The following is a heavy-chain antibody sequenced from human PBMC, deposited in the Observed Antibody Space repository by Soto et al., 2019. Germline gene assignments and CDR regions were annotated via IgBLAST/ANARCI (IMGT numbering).Heavy chain of an antibody. J-gene: IGHJ6*03. D-gene: IGHD3-3*01. CDR3: ARQKEGREVGAYYYYYMDV. CDR2: INHSGST. CDR1: GGSFSGYY. V-gene: IGHV4-34*01. Sequence: SETLSLTCAVYGGSFSGYYWSWIRQPPGKGLEWIGEINHSGSTNYNPSLKSRVTISVDTSKNQFSLKLSSVTAADTAVYYCARQKEGREVGAYYYYYMDVWGKGTTVTVSS.